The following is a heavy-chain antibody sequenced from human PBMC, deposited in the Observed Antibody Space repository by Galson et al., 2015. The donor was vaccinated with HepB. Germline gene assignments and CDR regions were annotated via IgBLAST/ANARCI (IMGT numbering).Heavy chain of an antibody. J-gene: IGHJ3*02. CDR2: IYPGDSDI. Sequence: QSGAEVKKPGESLKISCKGSGCRFTSHWIGWVRQMPGRGLEWLGIIYPGDSDIRYSPSFQGRVAVSADKSITTAYLQWSSLKASDPAMYYCARRMIFGDAFDIWGQGTMVTVSS. CDR1: GCRFTSHW. V-gene: IGHV5-51*03. CDR3: ARRMIFGDAFDI. D-gene: IGHD3/OR15-3a*01.